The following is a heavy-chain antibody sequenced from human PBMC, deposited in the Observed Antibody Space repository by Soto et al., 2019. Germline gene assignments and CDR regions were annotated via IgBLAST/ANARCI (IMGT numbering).Heavy chain of an antibody. CDR2: IKSKTDGGTT. D-gene: IGHD1-1*01. CDR3: TTVISDWNDDDYCYCMDV. V-gene: IGHV3-15*07. J-gene: IGHJ6*02. CDR1: GFTFSNAW. Sequence: EVQLVESGGGLVKPGGSLRLSCAASGFTFSNAWMNWVRQAPGKGLEWVGRIKSKTDGGTTDYAAPVKGRFTISRDDSKNTLYLQMNSLKTEDTAVYYCTTVISDWNDDDYCYCMDVWGQGITVTVS.